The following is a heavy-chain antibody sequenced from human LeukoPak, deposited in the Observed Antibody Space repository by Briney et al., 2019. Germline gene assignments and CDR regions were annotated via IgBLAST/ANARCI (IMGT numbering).Heavy chain of an antibody. V-gene: IGHV4-39*07. CDR3: TKSDGYGLIRI. J-gene: IGHJ3*02. CDR1: GDSITGYY. Sequence: SETLSLTCSASGDSITGYYWGWIRQPPGKGLEWIGNIYYTGNTYYNSSLKSRVTIPLDTSKNQFSLKVISMTAADTAAYYCTKSDGYGLIRICGRGTMVTVSS. CDR2: IYYTGNT. D-gene: IGHD3-10*01.